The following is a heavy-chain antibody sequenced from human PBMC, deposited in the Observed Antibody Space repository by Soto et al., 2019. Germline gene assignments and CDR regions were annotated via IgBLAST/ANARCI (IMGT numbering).Heavy chain of an antibody. CDR2: IYPGDSDT. D-gene: IGHD6-6*01. V-gene: IGHV5-51*01. CDR3: ARCGIAARPPYYYYGMDV. J-gene: IGHJ6*02. CDR1: GYSFTSYW. Sequence: GESLKISCKGSGYSFTSYWIGWVRQMPGKGLEWMGIIYPGDSDTRYSPSFQGQVTSSADKSISTAYLQWSSLKASDTAMYYCARCGIAARPPYYYYGMDVWGQGTTVTVSS.